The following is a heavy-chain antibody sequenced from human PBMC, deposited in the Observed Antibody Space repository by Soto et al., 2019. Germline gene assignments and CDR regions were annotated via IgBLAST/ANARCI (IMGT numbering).Heavy chain of an antibody. CDR2: IWYDGSNK. V-gene: IGHV3-33*01. J-gene: IGHJ6*03. CDR3: ARESIVVVPAAIAGYYHYMDV. Sequence: VGSLRLSCAASGFTFSSYGMHWVRQAPGKGLEWVAVIWYDGSNKYYADSVKGRFTISRDNSKNTLYLQMNSLRAEDTAVYYCARESIVVVPAAIAGYYHYMDVRGKGTTVTLSS. CDR1: GFTFSSYG. D-gene: IGHD2-2*02.